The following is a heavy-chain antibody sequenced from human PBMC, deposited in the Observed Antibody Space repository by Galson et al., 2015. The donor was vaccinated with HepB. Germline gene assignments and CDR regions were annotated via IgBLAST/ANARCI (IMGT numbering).Heavy chain of an antibody. J-gene: IGHJ3*02. CDR1: GYTLTSYG. V-gene: IGHV1-18*01. Sequence: SVKVSCKASGYTLTSYGISWVRQAPGQGLEWMGWISAYNGNTNYAQKLQGRVTMTTDTSTSTAYMELRSLRSDDTAVYYCARDKTLPPPTYRAEPNIEFDIWGQGTMVTVSS. D-gene: IGHD1-14*01. CDR2: ISAYNGNT. CDR3: ARDKTLPPPTYRAEPNIEFDI.